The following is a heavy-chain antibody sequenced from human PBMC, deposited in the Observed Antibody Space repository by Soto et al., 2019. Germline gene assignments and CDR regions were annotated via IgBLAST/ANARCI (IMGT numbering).Heavy chain of an antibody. V-gene: IGHV1-46*03. J-gene: IGHJ6*03. CDR2: INPSGGST. Sequence: ASVKVSCKASGYTFTSYYMHWVRQAPGQGLEWMGIINPSGGSTSYAQKFQGRVTMTRDTSTSTVYMELSSLRSEDTAVYYCARGTVVPAAMDYYYMDVWGKGTTVTVSS. D-gene: IGHD2-2*01. CDR3: ARGTVVPAAMDYYYMDV. CDR1: GYTFTSYY.